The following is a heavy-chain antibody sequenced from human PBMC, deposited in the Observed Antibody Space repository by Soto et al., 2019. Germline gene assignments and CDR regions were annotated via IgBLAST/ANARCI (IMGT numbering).Heavy chain of an antibody. D-gene: IGHD3-10*01. J-gene: IGHJ3*02. CDR3: ASGPSGAFDI. CDR2: ISSSGKTI. CDR1: EFTFSGYA. V-gene: IGHV3-48*02. Sequence: ESMKISCAAAEFTFSGYAMNWVRQAPGKGLEWVSYISSSGKTIYNADSVRGRFTISRDNAKNSLYLQMNSLRDEDTAVYYCASGPSGAFDIWGQGTMVTVSS.